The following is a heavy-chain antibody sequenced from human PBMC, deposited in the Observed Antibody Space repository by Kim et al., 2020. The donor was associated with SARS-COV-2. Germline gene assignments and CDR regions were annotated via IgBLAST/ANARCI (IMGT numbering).Heavy chain of an antibody. J-gene: IGHJ4*02. D-gene: IGHD6-19*01. CDR1: GYSFTSYD. CDR2: VNPNSGNT. CDR3: ASGPSGWYDY. V-gene: IGHV1-8*02. Sequence: ASVKVSCKASGYSFTSYDINWVRQATGQGLEWMGWVNPNSGNTGYAQKFQGRVTMSRNTVTSTASMELSSLRSEDTAVYYCASGPSGWYDYWGQGTLVTVSS.